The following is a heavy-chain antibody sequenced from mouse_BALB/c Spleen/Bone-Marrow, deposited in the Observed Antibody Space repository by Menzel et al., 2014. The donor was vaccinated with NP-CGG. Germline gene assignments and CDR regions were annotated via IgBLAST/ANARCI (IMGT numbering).Heavy chain of an antibody. Sequence: EVHLVESGPDLVKPSQSLSLTCTVTGYSITSGYTWHWIRQFPGNTLEWMGYIRYSGTTNYNPSLKSRISITRDTSKNQFFLQLNSVTTEDTATYYCAITTVVNAMDYWGQGTSVTVSS. CDR2: IRYSGTT. CDR3: AITTVVNAMDY. D-gene: IGHD1-1*01. V-gene: IGHV3-1*02. J-gene: IGHJ4*01. CDR1: GYSITSGYT.